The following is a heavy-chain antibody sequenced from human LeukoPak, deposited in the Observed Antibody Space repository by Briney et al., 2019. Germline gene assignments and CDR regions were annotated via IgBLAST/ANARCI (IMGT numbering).Heavy chain of an antibody. V-gene: IGHV5-51*01. CDR3: ARPIAAAGTDFGY. CDR2: IYPGDSDT. CDR1: GYPFTTYF. D-gene: IGHD6-13*01. J-gene: IGHJ4*02. Sequence: GESLKISCQTSGYPFTTYFIGWVRQMPGKGLEWMGIIYPGDSDTRYSPSFQGQVTISVDKSINTAYLQWSSLKASDTAMYYCARPIAAAGTDFGYWGQGTLVTVSS.